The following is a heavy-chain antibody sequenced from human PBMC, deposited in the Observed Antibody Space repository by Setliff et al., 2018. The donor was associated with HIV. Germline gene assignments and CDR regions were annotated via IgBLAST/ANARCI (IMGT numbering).Heavy chain of an antibody. CDR1: GHTFTNYD. CDR2: MTPYSGNT. Sequence: GASVKVSCKPSGHTFTNYDIHWMRRATGQGLEWMGWMTPYSGNTGYAQSVQGRVTMTRDTSTGTVYMDLRSLRSDDTAMYYCAREKYGDKFDYWGQGTLVTVSS. CDR3: AREKYGDKFDY. J-gene: IGHJ4*02. D-gene: IGHD2-8*01. V-gene: IGHV1-8*01.